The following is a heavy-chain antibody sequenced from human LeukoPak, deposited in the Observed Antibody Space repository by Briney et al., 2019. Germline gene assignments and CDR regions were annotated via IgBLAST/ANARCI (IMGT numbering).Heavy chain of an antibody. CDR2: IYYSGST. V-gene: IGHV4-39*07. J-gene: IGHJ4*02. D-gene: IGHD3-22*01. CDR1: GGSISSSSYY. CDR3: ARDANYYDSSGLPVFDY. Sequence: SETLSLTCTVSGGSISSSSYYWGWIRQPPGKGLEWIGSIYYSGSTNYNPSLKSRVTISVDTSKNQFSLKLSSVTAADTAVYYCARDANYYDSSGLPVFDYWGQGTLVTVSS.